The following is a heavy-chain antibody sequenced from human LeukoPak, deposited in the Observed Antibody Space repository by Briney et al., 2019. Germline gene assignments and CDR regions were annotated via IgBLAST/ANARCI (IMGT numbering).Heavy chain of an antibody. J-gene: IGHJ5*02. CDR2: IWYDGTNK. CDR1: GFTFSSYG. D-gene: IGHD2-2*01. CDR3: AKGGRYQHIERDWFDP. V-gene: IGHV3-33*06. Sequence: GRSLRLSCAASGFTFSSYGMHWVRQAPGKGLEWVALIWYDGTNKYYADSVKGRFTISRDNSKNTLYLQMNSLRAEDTAVYYCAKGGRYQHIERDWFDPWGQGTLVTVSS.